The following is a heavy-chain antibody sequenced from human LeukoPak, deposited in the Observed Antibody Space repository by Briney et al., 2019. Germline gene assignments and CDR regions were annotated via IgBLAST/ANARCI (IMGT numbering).Heavy chain of an antibody. J-gene: IGHJ1*01. V-gene: IGHV3-21*01. CDR2: IRSSSSYI. D-gene: IGHD4-17*01. CDR1: GFTFSTYS. Sequence: PGGSLRLSCAASGFTFSTYSMNWVRQAPGKGLEWVSSIRSSSSYIYYADSVKGRFTISRDNAENSVYLQMNSLRVEDTAVYYCATATSLDYGDYFFHHWGQGTLVTVSS. CDR3: ATATSLDYGDYFFHH.